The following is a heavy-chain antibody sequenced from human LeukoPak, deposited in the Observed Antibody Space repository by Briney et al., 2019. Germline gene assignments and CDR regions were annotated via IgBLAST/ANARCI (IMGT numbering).Heavy chain of an antibody. D-gene: IGHD6-19*01. V-gene: IGHV3-30*18. Sequence: GGSLRLSCAASGFTFSSYGMHWVRQAPGKGLEWGALISYDGSNKYYADSVKGRFTISRDNSKNTLYLQMNSLRAEDTAVYYCAKDRDPYSSGWYSDWGQGTLVTVSS. J-gene: IGHJ4*02. CDR1: GFTFSSYG. CDR3: AKDRDPYSSGWYSD. CDR2: ISYDGSNK.